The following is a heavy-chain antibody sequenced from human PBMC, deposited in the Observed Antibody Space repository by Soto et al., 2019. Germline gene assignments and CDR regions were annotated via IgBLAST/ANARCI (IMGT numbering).Heavy chain of an antibody. V-gene: IGHV4-4*02. D-gene: IGHD1-26*01. CDR1: SVSISSSNC. J-gene: IGHJ4*02. Sequence: QVQLQESGPGLVKPSGTLSLTCAVSSVSISSSNCWCWFRQPPGKGLAWIGEIYHSGSTSYTPSLKHRVTISVDKSENQFALKLGAVTAADTAVYYCVAGRWLVLDYWGQGTLVTVCS. CDR3: VAGRWLVLDY. CDR2: IYHSGST.